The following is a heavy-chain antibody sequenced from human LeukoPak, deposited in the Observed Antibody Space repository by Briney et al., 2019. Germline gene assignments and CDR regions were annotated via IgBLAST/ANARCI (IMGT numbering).Heavy chain of an antibody. CDR1: EFSVGSNY. CDR3: ARRSGIAVAGAFDY. Sequence: GGSLRLSCAASEFSVGSNYMTWVRQAPGKGLEWVSYITSGGTTIYYADSVKGRFTISRDNAKNSLYLQMNSLRAEDTAVYYCARRSGIAVAGAFDYWGQGTLVTVSS. V-gene: IGHV3-48*01. D-gene: IGHD6-19*01. CDR2: ITSGGTTI. J-gene: IGHJ4*02.